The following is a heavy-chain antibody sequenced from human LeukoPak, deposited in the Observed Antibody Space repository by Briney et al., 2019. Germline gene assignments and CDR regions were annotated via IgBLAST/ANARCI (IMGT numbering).Heavy chain of an antibody. CDR2: IKSKTDGGTT. D-gene: IGHD3-22*01. V-gene: IGHV3-15*01. Sequence: PGGSLRLSCAASGLTFINFGMTWVRQAPGKGLEWVGRIKSKTDGGTTDYAAPVKGRFTISRDDSKNTLYLQMNSLKTEDTAVYYCTTYMRLDYYDSSQGVRIDYWGQGTLVTVSS. CDR3: TTYMRLDYYDSSQGVRIDY. J-gene: IGHJ4*02. CDR1: GLTFINFG.